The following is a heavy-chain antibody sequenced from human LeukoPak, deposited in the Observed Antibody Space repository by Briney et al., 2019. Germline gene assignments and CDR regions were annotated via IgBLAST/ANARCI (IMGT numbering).Heavy chain of an antibody. J-gene: IGHJ4*02. V-gene: IGHV1-2*02. CDR2: INPNSGGT. CDR1: GYTFIGYY. D-gene: IGHD2-2*01. CDR3: ARDLYCSSTSCYLFDY. Sequence: ASVKVSCKASGYTFIGYYMHWVRQAPGQGLEWMGWINPNSGGTNYAQKFQGRVTMTRDTSISTAYMELSRLRSDDTAVYYCARDLYCSSTSCYLFDYWGQGTLVTVSS.